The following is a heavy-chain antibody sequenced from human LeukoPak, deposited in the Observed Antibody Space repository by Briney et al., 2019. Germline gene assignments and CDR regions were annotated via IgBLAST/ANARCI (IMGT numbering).Heavy chain of an antibody. Sequence: GGSLRLSCAASGFTFDDYAMHWVRQAPGKGLECVSGNSWNSGSIGYADSVKGRFTISRDNAKNSLYLQMNSLRAEDTALYYCAKEADYYDSSGYDYWGQGTLVTVSS. CDR1: GFTFDDYA. CDR2: NSWNSGSI. V-gene: IGHV3-9*01. D-gene: IGHD3-22*01. CDR3: AKEADYYDSSGYDY. J-gene: IGHJ4*02.